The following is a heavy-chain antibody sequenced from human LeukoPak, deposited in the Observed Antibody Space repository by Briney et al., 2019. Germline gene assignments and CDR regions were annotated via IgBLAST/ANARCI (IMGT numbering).Heavy chain of an antibody. J-gene: IGHJ4*02. Sequence: SVKVSCKASGGTFSSYAISWVRQAPGQGLEWMGGIIPIFGTANYAQKFQGRVIMTRDTVTSTVHMELSSLRSEDTAVYYCARDYLPDYDFWSGYPTPFDYWGQGTLVTVSS. CDR2: IIPIFGTA. CDR1: GGTFSSYA. V-gene: IGHV1-69*05. CDR3: ARDYLPDYDFWSGYPTPFDY. D-gene: IGHD3-3*01.